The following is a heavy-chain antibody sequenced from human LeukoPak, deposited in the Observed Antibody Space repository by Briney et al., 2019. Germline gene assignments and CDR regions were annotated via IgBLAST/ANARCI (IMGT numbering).Heavy chain of an antibody. J-gene: IGHJ4*02. V-gene: IGHV3-21*01. CDR3: GRGGTRRPYDY. Sequence: GGSLRLSCAASGFTFSSYSMTWVRQAPGKGLEWVSSISSDSTYIYYADSVKGRFTISRDNAENSMYLQMNSLRAEDTAVYFCGRGGTRRPYDYWGQGTLVTVSS. CDR2: ISSDSTYI. CDR1: GFTFSSYS. D-gene: IGHD3-10*01.